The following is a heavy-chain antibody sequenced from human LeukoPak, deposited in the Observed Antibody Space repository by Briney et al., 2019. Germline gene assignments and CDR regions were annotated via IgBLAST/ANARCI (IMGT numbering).Heavy chain of an antibody. V-gene: IGHV1-46*01. CDR3: ARDFPSYYGSGSYFPGTPEYYFDY. D-gene: IGHD3-10*01. J-gene: IGHJ4*02. CDR2: INPSGGSA. Sequence: ASVKVSCKASGYTFTSYDINWVRQAPGQGLEWMGIINPSGGSASYAQKFQGRVTMTRDTSTSTVYMELSSLRSEDTAVYYCARDFPSYYGSGSYFPGTPEYYFDYWGQGTLVTVSS. CDR1: GYTFTSYD.